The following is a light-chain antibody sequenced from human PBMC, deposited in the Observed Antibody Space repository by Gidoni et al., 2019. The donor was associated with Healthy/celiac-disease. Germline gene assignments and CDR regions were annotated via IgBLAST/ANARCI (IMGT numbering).Light chain of an antibody. CDR2: AAS. CDR3: QQSYSTPFT. J-gene: IGKJ3*01. V-gene: IGKV1-39*01. CDR1: QSISSY. Sequence: DRVTITCRASQSISSYLNWYQQKPGKAPKLLIYAASSLQSGVPSRFSGSGSGTDFTLTISSLQPEDFATYYCQQSYSTPFTFGPGTKVDIK.